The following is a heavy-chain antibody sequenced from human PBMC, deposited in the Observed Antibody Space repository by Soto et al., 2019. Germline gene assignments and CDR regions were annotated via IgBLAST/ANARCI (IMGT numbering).Heavy chain of an antibody. J-gene: IGHJ6*02. V-gene: IGHV3-23*01. Sequence: GGSLRLSCAASGFTFSSYAMSWVRQAPGKGLEWVSAISGSGGSTYYADSVKARFTISRDNSKNTLYLQMNSLRAEDTAVYYCAKDLDSSSASGYYYYGMDVWGQGTTVTVSS. D-gene: IGHD6-6*01. CDR2: ISGSGGST. CDR1: GFTFSSYA. CDR3: AKDLDSSSASGYYYYGMDV.